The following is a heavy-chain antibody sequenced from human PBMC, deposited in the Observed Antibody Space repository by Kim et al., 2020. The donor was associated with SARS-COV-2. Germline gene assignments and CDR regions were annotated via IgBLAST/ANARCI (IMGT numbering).Heavy chain of an antibody. V-gene: IGHV4-34*01. CDR1: GGSFSGYF. J-gene: IGHJ4*01. CDR3: ARGGSDFFDTSYSTPFDS. CDR2: INHSGGT. D-gene: IGHD3-22*01. Sequence: SETLSLTCTVNGGSFSGYFWNWIRQSPGKGLQWIGEINHSGGTNYNASLRSRVTISVVTSKNQFSLKLSSVTVADTAVYYCARGGSDFFDTSYSTPFDSWGDGTLVTVSS.